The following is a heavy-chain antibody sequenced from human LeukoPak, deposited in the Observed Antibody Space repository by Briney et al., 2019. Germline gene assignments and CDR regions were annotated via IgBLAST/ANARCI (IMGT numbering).Heavy chain of an antibody. D-gene: IGHD2-2*02. CDR3: ARGRVVVVPAAIPPVNWYFDL. J-gene: IGHJ2*01. Sequence: ASVKVSCKASGYTFTGYYMHWVRQAPGQGLEWMGWINPNSGGTNHAQKFQGRVTMTRDTSISTAYMELSRLRSDDTAVYYCARGRVVVVPAAIPPVNWYFDLWGRGTLVTVSS. CDR1: GYTFTGYY. V-gene: IGHV1-2*02. CDR2: INPNSGGT.